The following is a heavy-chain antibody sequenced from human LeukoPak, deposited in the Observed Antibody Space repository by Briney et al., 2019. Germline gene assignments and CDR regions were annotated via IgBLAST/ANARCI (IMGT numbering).Heavy chain of an antibody. J-gene: IGHJ4*02. CDR3: AMIEQVVSDVEGGY. Sequence: PGGSLRLSCAASGFTFSSHGMHWVRQAPGKGLEWVANIKQDGGERYYVDSVKGRFTISRDNAKNSLYLQMNSLRAEDTAVYFCAMIEQVVSDVEGGYWGQGTLVTVSS. D-gene: IGHD6-6*01. V-gene: IGHV3-7*01. CDR1: GFTFSSHG. CDR2: IKQDGGER.